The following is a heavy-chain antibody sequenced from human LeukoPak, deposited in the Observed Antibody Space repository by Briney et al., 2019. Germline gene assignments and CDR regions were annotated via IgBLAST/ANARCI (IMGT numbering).Heavy chain of an antibody. CDR1: GFTLSSFS. J-gene: IGHJ4*02. CDR3: ARDGIAAAGFDY. V-gene: IGHV3-64*02. D-gene: IGHD6-13*01. Sequence: GGSLRLSCVASGFTLSSFSMHWVRQSPGRGLEYVSAINYGGGPTYYADSVKGRFTITRDNSKNTLYLQMASLRGEDTAVYYCARDGIAAAGFDYWGQGTLVTVSS. CDR2: INYGGGPT.